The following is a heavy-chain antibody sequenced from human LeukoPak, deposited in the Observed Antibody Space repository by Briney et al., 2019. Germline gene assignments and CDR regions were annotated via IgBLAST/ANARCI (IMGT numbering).Heavy chain of an antibody. CDR3: ARGPPRGDSSGYYYPAY. V-gene: IGHV3-48*03. Sequence: PGGSLRLSCAASGFTFSSYEMNWVRQAPGKGLEWVSYISSSGSTIYYADSVKGRFTISRDNAKNSLYLQMNSPRAEDTAVYYCARGPPRGDSSGYYYPAYWGQGTLVTVSS. CDR2: ISSSGSTI. CDR1: GFTFSSYE. J-gene: IGHJ4*02. D-gene: IGHD3-22*01.